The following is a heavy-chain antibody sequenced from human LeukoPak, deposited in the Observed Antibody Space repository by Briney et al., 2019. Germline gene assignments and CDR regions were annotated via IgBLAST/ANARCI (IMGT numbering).Heavy chain of an antibody. J-gene: IGHJ4*02. V-gene: IGHV3-53*01. CDR3: ASEPVLGAAGNPLDY. D-gene: IGHD6-13*01. CDR1: GFTVSSNY. CDR2: IYSGGNT. Sequence: GGSLRLSCAASGFTVSSNYMSWVRQAPGKGLDWVSVIYSGGNTYYADSVKGRFTISRDNSKNTLYLQMNSLRAEDTAVYYCASEPVLGAAGNPLDYWGQGTLVTVSS.